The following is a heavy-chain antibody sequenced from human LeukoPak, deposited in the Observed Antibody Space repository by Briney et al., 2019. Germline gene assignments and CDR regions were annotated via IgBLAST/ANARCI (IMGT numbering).Heavy chain of an antibody. V-gene: IGHV3-21*01. CDR3: ARESSGYFY. J-gene: IGHJ4*02. D-gene: IGHD3-22*01. CDR2: ISSGSSFI. CDR1: GFTFSTYS. Sequence: SGGSLRLSCAASGFTFSTYSMNWVRQAPGKGLEWVSSISSGSSFIYYADSVKGRFTISRDNAKNSLFPQMNSLRAEDTAVYYCARESSGYFYWGQGTLVTVSS.